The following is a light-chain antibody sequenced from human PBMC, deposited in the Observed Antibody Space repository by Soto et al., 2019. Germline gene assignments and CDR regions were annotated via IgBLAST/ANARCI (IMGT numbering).Light chain of an antibody. CDR2: DVS. CDR3: SSYTSGTTSYV. J-gene: IGLJ1*01. CDR1: SSDVGAYNY. V-gene: IGLV2-14*03. Sequence: QSVLTQPASASGSPGQSITISCTGTSSDVGAYNYVSWFQQHPGKAPKLMIYDVSNRPSGVSNRFSGSKSGNTASLTISGLQAEDEADYFCSSYTSGTTSYVFGTGTKLTVL.